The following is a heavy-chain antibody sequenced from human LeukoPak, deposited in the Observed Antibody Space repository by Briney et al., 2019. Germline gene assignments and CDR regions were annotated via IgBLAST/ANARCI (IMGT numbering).Heavy chain of an antibody. CDR3: ARDGYDSSGYCYY. Sequence: ASVKDSCKASGGPFSSYAISWVRQAPGQGLEWMGGIIPIFGTANYAQKFQGRVTITTDESTSTAYMELSSLRSEDTAVYYCARDGYDSSGYCYYWGQGTLVTVSS. D-gene: IGHD3-22*01. J-gene: IGHJ4*02. CDR1: GGPFSSYA. V-gene: IGHV1-69*05. CDR2: IIPIFGTA.